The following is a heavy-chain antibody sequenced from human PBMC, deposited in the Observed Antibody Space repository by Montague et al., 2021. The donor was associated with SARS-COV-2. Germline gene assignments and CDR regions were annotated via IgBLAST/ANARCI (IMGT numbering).Heavy chain of an antibody. CDR1: GGSISSSSYY. CDR3: ARHKRWRIAAAGRDFDY. J-gene: IGHJ4*02. D-gene: IGHD6-13*01. CDR2: IYYSGST. V-gene: IGHV4-39*01. Sequence: SETLSLTCTVSGGSISSSSYYWGWIRQPPGKGLEWIGSIYYSGSTYYNSCLKSRVTISVDTSKNQFSLKLSSVTAADTAVYYCARHKRWRIAAAGRDFDYWGQGTLVTVSS.